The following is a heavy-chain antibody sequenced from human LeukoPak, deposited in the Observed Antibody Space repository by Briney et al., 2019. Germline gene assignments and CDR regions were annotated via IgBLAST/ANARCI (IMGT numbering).Heavy chain of an antibody. CDR2: IYYSGST. J-gene: IGHJ6*03. CDR3: ARAVQLERPPPLIDYYYMDV. D-gene: IGHD1-1*01. V-gene: IGHV4-59*01. Sequence: SETLSLTCTVSGGYIRSYYWSWIRQPPGKGLEWIGYIYYSGSTNYNPSLKSRVTISVDTSKNQFSLKVRSVTTADTAVYYCARAVQLERPPPLIDYYYMDVWGKGTTVTVSS. CDR1: GGYIRSYY.